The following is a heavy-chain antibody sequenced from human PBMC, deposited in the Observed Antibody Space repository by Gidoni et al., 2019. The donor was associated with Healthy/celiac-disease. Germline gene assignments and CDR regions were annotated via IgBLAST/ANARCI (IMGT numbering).Heavy chain of an antibody. D-gene: IGHD2-15*01. J-gene: IGHJ3*02. CDR2: ISYDGSNK. CDR1: GVTFSSYA. V-gene: IGHV3-30-3*01. CDR3: ARDSGYCSGGSCYAGVGDAFDI. Sequence: AASGVTFSSYAMPWVRQAPGKGLEWVAVISYDGSNKYYAESVKGRFTISRDNSKNTLYLQMNSLRAEDTAVYYCARDSGYCSGGSCYAGVGDAFDIWGQGTMVTVSS.